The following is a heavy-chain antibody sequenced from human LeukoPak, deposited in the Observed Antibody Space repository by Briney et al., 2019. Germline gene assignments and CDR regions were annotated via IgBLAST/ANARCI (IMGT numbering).Heavy chain of an antibody. CDR3: AEWNSVYWYFDL. J-gene: IGHJ2*01. V-gene: IGHV3-23*01. CDR1: GFTFSSYA. Sequence: PGGSLRLSCAASGFTFSSYAMSWVRQVPGKGLEWVSSISGSGGSTYYADSVKGRFTISRDNSKNTLYLQMNSLRAEDTALYYRAEWNSVYWYFDLWGRGTLVTVSS. CDR2: ISGSGGST. D-gene: IGHD1-1*01.